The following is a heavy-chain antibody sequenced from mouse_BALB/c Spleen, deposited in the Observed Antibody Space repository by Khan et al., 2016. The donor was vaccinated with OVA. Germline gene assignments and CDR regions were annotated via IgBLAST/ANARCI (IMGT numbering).Heavy chain of an antibody. CDR3: ARDGYSPWFAY. J-gene: IGHJ3*01. CDR2: IDPENGNS. D-gene: IGHD2-3*01. Sequence: VQLKESGTELVRPGALVKLSCKTSGFNIKDYYMHWVKQRPEQGLEWIGWIDPENGNSIYDPKFQGKASLTADTSSNTAYLQLSSLTSEDTAVDYCARDGYSPWFAYWGQVTLVAVSA. V-gene: IGHV14-1*02. CDR1: GFNIKDYY.